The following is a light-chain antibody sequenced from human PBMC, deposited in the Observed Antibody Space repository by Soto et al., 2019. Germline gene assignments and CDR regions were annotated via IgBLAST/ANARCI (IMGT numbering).Light chain of an antibody. V-gene: IGLV2-11*01. CDR3: GSYAGDYTFV. CDR2: DVK. CDR1: SSDVGGYNY. J-gene: IGLJ1*01. Sequence: QSALTQPRSVSGSPGQSVTISCTGTSSDVGGYNYVTWYQQYPGKAPKVMIYDVKTRPSGVPDRFSGSKSGNTASLTISGPQAEDEADYYCGSYAGDYTFVFGPGTKLTVL.